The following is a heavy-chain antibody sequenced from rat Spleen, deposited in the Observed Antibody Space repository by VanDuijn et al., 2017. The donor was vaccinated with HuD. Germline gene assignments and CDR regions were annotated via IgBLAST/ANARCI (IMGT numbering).Heavy chain of an antibody. CDR2: ISYSGST. CDR3: AKSRFYYYDGGYYCFNY. Sequence: EVQLKESGPGLVKPSQSLSLTCSVTGYSITSNYWGWIRKFPGNKMEWIGHISYSGSTKYNPSLKSRIAITRDTSKNQFFLELNSVTLEDTATYYCAKSRFYYYDGGYYCFNYWGQGVMVTVSS. V-gene: IGHV3-1*01. J-gene: IGHJ2*01. CDR1: GYSITSNY. D-gene: IGHD1-12*02.